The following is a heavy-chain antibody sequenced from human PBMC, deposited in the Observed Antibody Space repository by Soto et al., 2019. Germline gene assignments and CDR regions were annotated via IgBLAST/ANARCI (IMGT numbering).Heavy chain of an antibody. Sequence: GGSLRLSCAASGLTFSSFSMHWVRQAPGKGLEWVAAMSYAGSKTYYADSVKGRITISRDNSKNTVYVQMNSLRAEDTAMYYCATGRSKEHQPQTLHDYWGRGTLVTVSS. V-gene: IGHV3-30-3*01. CDR3: ATGRSKEHQPQTLHDY. CDR1: GLTFSSFS. J-gene: IGHJ4*02. CDR2: MSYAGSKT. D-gene: IGHD2-2*01.